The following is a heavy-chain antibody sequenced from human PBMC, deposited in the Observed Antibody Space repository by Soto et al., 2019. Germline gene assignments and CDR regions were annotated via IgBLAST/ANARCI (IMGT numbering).Heavy chain of an antibody. Sequence: GGSLRLSCAASGFTFSSYSMNWVRQAPGKGLEWVSSISSRSSYIHYADSVKGRFTISRDNARSSLYLQMNSLRAEDTAVHYCAILLVWFGELLGPVDYWGQGTLVTVSS. CDR1: GFTFSSYS. CDR2: ISSRSSYI. J-gene: IGHJ4*02. CDR3: AILLVWFGELLGPVDY. V-gene: IGHV3-21*06. D-gene: IGHD3-10*01.